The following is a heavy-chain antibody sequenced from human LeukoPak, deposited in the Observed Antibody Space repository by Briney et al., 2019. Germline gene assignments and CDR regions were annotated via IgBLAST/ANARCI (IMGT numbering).Heavy chain of an antibody. D-gene: IGHD2-21*02. Sequence: ASVKVSCKASEYTFSSYDINWVRQATGQGLEWMGWMNPDSGNTGYAQKFQGRVTMTRNTSISTAYMELSSLRSDDTAVYYCAKDAFVVVTEFDYWGQGTLVTVSS. CDR1: EYTFSSYD. CDR2: MNPDSGNT. J-gene: IGHJ4*02. CDR3: AKDAFVVVTEFDY. V-gene: IGHV1-8*01.